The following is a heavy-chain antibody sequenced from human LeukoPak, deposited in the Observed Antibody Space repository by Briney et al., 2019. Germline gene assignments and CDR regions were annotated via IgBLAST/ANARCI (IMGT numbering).Heavy chain of an antibody. CDR1: GYTFTSYA. V-gene: IGHV1-3*01. Sequence: RASVKVSCKASGYTFTSYAMHWVRQAPGQRLERMGWINAGNGNTKYSQKFQGRVTITRDTSASTAYMELSSLRSEDTAVYYCARDSVDTAMPRYWGQGTLVTVSS. CDR2: INAGNGNT. CDR3: ARDSVDTAMPRY. J-gene: IGHJ4*02. D-gene: IGHD5-18*01.